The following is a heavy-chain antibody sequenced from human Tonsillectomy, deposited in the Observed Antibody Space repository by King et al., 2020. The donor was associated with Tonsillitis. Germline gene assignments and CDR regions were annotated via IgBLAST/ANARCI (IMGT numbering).Heavy chain of an antibody. CDR3: AKESSSWPKTYDDY. CDR1: GFTFSSYA. J-gene: IGHJ4*02. V-gene: IGHV3-23*04. D-gene: IGHD6-13*01. CDR2: ISTSGGST. Sequence: QLVQSGGGLVQPGGSLRLSCAASGFTFSSYAMSWVRQAPGKGLEWVSAISTSGGSTYYADSVKGRFTISRDNSKNTLYLQMNSLRVEDTAIYYCAKESSSWPKTYDDYWGQGTLVTVSS.